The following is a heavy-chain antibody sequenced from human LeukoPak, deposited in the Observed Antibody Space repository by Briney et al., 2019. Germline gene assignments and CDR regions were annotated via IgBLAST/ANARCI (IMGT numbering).Heavy chain of an antibody. CDR1: GGTFSSYA. Sequence: SVKVSCKASGGTFSSYAISWVRQAPGQGLEWMGRIIPIFGTANYAQKFQGRVTITADKSTSTAYMELSSLRSEDTAVYYCARDQGGGSYYRDPQTHYFDYWGQGTLVTVSS. J-gene: IGHJ4*02. CDR2: IIPIFGTA. CDR3: ARDQGGGSYYRDPQTHYFDY. D-gene: IGHD1-26*01. V-gene: IGHV1-69*06.